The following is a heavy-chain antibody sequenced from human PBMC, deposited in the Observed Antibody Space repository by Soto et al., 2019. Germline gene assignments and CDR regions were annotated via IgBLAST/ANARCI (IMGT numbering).Heavy chain of an antibody. CDR3: TRQWGTSVHGNYYYYGMDV. Sequence: GGSLRLSCAASGFSFSGSAMHWVRQASGKGLEWVGRIESKANNYATAYAASVKGRFTISRDDSKNTAYLQMNTLKTEDTAVYYCTRQWGTSVHGNYYYYGMDVWGQGTTVTVSS. D-gene: IGHD6-19*01. V-gene: IGHV3-73*01. CDR2: IESKANNYAT. J-gene: IGHJ6*02. CDR1: GFSFSGSA.